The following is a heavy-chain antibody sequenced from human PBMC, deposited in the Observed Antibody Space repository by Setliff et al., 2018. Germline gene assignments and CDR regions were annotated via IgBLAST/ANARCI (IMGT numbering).Heavy chain of an antibody. V-gene: IGHV1-18*01. CDR3: ARDLLMSSSWLPYVFDV. CDR1: GYTFSRNY. CDR2: ISGYTGNT. Sequence: ASVKVSCKASGYTFSRNYITWVRQAPGRGLEWMGWISGYTGNTEYAQKFRHKLTMTTDTSTSTAYMELSSLIFDDTAIYYCARDLLMSSSWLPYVFDVWGQGTMVTVSS. J-gene: IGHJ3*01. D-gene: IGHD6-13*01.